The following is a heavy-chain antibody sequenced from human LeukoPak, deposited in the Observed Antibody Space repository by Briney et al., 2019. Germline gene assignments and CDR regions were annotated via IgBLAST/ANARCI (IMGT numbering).Heavy chain of an antibody. Sequence: GASVKVSCKVSGYTLVEFSMEWVRQAPGQGLEWMGGIIPIFGTANYAQKFQGRVTITADESTSTAYMELSSLRSEDTAVYYCARDRGSPGYFQHWGQGTLVTVSS. V-gene: IGHV1-69*13. CDR1: GYTLVEFS. CDR3: ARDRGSPGYFQH. CDR2: IIPIFGTA. D-gene: IGHD1-26*01. J-gene: IGHJ1*01.